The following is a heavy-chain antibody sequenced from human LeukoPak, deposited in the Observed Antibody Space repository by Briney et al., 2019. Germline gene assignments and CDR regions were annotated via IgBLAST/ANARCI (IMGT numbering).Heavy chain of an antibody. D-gene: IGHD3-9*01. CDR1: GGSISSGDYY. J-gene: IGHJ4*02. V-gene: IGHV4-30-4*01. CDR2: IYYSGST. CDR3: ARHPLLTDGGRLVDY. Sequence: SETLSLTCTVSGGSISSGDYYWSWIRQPPGKGLEWIGYIYYSGSTYYNPSLKSRVTISVDTSKNQFSLKLSSVTAADTAVYYCARHPLLTDGGRLVDYWGQGTLVTVSS.